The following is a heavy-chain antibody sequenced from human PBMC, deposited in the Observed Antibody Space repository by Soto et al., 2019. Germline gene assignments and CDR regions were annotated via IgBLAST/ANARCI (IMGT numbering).Heavy chain of an antibody. D-gene: IGHD4-4*01. CDR3: ARDVREYTNYGHSFDY. Sequence: SETLSLTCTVSGGSISSDDYYWSWIRQPPGKGLEWIGYIYYSGSTYYNPSLKSRVTISVDTSKNQFSLKLSSVTAADTAVYYCARDVREYTNYGHSFDYWGHGSLVPGSS. V-gene: IGHV4-30-4*01. CDR1: GGSISSDDYY. CDR2: IYYSGST. J-gene: IGHJ4*01.